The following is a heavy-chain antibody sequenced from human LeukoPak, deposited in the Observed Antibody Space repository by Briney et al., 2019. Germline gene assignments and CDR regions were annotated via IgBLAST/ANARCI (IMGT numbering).Heavy chain of an antibody. J-gene: IGHJ3*02. CDR2: FDPEDGET. Sequence: ASVKVSCKVSGYTLTELSTHWVRQAPGKGLEWMGGFDPEDGETIYAQKFQGRVTMTEDTSTDTAYMELSSLRSEDTAVYYCATASYGSGSYSESVDTWGQGTMVTVSS. V-gene: IGHV1-24*01. CDR1: GYTLTELS. CDR3: ATASYGSGSYSESVDT. D-gene: IGHD3-10*01.